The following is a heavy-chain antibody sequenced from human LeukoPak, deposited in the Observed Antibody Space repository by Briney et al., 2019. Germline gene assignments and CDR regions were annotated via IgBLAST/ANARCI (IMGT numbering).Heavy chain of an antibody. D-gene: IGHD3-3*01. CDR3: ASFITTDYFDY. V-gene: IGHV1-69*04. Sequence: SVKVSCKASGGTFSSYAISWVRQAPGQGLEWMGRIIPILGIANYAQKFQGRVTFTADKSTSTAYMELSSLRSEDTAVYYCASFITTDYFDYWGQGTLVTVSS. J-gene: IGHJ4*02. CDR1: GGTFSSYA. CDR2: IIPILGIA.